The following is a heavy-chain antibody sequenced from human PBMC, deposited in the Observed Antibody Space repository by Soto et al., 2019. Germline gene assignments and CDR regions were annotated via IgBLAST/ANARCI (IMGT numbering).Heavy chain of an antibody. CDR2: IYHSGST. CDR3: ARGDRSFFDY. CDR1: GGSISSSSYY. V-gene: IGHV4-39*07. Sequence: SETLSLTCTVSGGSISSSSYYWGWIRQPPGKGLEWIGNIYHSGSTYYNPSLKSRVTISVDRSKNQFSLKLSSVTAADTAVYYCARGDRSFFDYWGQGTLVTVSS. J-gene: IGHJ4*02.